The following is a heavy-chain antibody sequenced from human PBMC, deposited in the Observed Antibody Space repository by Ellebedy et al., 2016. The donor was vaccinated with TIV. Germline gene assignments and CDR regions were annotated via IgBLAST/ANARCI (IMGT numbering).Heavy chain of an antibody. CDR3: ARHCSSTGWELYYYYYYMDV. D-gene: IGHD2-2*01. CDR1: GFRFNNYA. CDR2: TSYDGTDE. J-gene: IGHJ6*03. Sequence: GESLKISXVASGFRFNNYAMHWLRQAPGKGLEWVAVTSYDGTDEYFADSVKGRFTISRDYSKNMLYLQMNSLRAEDTAVYYCARHCSSTGWELYYYYYYMDVWGKGTTVTVSS. V-gene: IGHV3-30*03.